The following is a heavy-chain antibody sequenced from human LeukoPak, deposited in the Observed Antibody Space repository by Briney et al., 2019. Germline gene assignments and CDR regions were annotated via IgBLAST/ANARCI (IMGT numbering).Heavy chain of an antibody. Sequence: GESLKISCKGSGYRFTSYWIGWVRQMPGKGLEWMGIIYPDDSDTRYSPSFQGQVTISADKSINTAYLQWSSLKASDTAMYYCARLFYYHTSGPFDYWGLGTLVTVSS. CDR2: IYPDDSDT. CDR1: GYRFTSYW. CDR3: ARLFYYHTSGPFDY. J-gene: IGHJ4*02. D-gene: IGHD3-22*01. V-gene: IGHV5-51*01.